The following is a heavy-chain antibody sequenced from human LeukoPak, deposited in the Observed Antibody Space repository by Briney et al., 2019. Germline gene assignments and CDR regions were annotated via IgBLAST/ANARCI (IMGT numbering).Heavy chain of an antibody. CDR3: ASSFGVVTITHDVGMDV. Sequence: PSETLSLTCSASGDSINNENCYWGWIRQPPGKGLEWIGSIYYTGNTYYNTSLKSRVSISVDASKNQFSLRLNFMTAADTAVYYCASSFGVVTITHDVGMDVWGQGTTVTVSS. V-gene: IGHV4-39*01. J-gene: IGHJ6*02. D-gene: IGHD3-3*01. CDR1: GDSINNENCY. CDR2: IYYTGNT.